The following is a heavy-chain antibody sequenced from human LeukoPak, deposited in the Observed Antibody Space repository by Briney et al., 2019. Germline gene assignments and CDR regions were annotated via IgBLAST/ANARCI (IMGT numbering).Heavy chain of an antibody. J-gene: IGHJ3*02. Sequence: GGSLRLSCAASGFTFSSDAMSWVRQAPRKGLEWVSAISGSGGSTYYTDSVKGRFTISRDNSKNTLYLQMNSLRAEDTAVYYCAKDIYGSDIWGQGTMVTVSS. V-gene: IGHV3-23*01. CDR3: AKDIYGSDI. CDR2: ISGSGGST. CDR1: GFTFSSDA.